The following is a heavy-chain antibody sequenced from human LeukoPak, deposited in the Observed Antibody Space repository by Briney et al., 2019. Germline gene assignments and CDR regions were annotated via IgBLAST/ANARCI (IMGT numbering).Heavy chain of an antibody. J-gene: IGHJ3*02. Sequence: SETLSLTCTVSGGSISSSSYYWGWIRQPPGKGLEWIGSIYYSGSTYYNPSPKSRVTISVDTSKNQFSLKLGSVTAADTAVYYCARDAIDSSGSGAFDIWGQGTMVTVSS. V-gene: IGHV4-39*02. CDR3: ARDAIDSSGSGAFDI. CDR2: IYYSGST. CDR1: GGSISSSSYY. D-gene: IGHD3-22*01.